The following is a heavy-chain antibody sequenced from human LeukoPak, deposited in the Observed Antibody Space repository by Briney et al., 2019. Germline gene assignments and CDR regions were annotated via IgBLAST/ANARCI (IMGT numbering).Heavy chain of an antibody. D-gene: IGHD3-3*01. CDR1: RFTFSNYW. Sequence: PGGSLRLSCEASRFTFSNYWMSWVRQAPGKGLEWVANIKRDGSEKYYVDSVKGRFTISRDNAKNSLYLQMNSLRAEDTAVYYCAREMDFWSGYYYYYFMDVWGKGTTVTVSS. J-gene: IGHJ6*03. V-gene: IGHV3-7*01. CDR2: IKRDGSEK. CDR3: AREMDFWSGYYYYYFMDV.